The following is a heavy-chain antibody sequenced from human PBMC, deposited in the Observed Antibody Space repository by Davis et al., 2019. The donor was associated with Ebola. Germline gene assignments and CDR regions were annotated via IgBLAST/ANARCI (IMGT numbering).Heavy chain of an antibody. CDR1: GFTFSSYA. D-gene: IGHD1-14*01. V-gene: IGHV3-23*01. J-gene: IGHJ4*02. CDR2: ISGSGGST. CDR3: ASRPGGGGY. Sequence: GESLKISCAASGFTFSSYAMSWVRQAPGKGLEWVSAISGSGGSTYYADSVKGRFTISRDNSKNTLYLLMNRLRAEDTAVYYCASRPGGGGYWGQRTLVTVSS.